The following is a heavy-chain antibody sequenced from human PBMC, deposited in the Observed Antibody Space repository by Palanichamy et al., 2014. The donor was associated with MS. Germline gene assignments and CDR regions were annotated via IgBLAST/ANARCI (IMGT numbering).Heavy chain of an antibody. CDR1: GFTFSSYG. Sequence: QVQLVEVWGRRWSSLGGPVRLSCAASGFTFSSYGMHWVRQAPGKGLEWVAFIRYDGSNKYYADSVKGRFTISRDNSKNTLYLQMNSLRAEDTAVYYCANAVAGTGSFVDGMDVWGQGTTVTVSS. CDR3: ANAVAGTGSFVDGMDV. V-gene: IGHV3-30*02. J-gene: IGHJ6*02. D-gene: IGHD6-19*01. CDR2: IRYDGSNK.